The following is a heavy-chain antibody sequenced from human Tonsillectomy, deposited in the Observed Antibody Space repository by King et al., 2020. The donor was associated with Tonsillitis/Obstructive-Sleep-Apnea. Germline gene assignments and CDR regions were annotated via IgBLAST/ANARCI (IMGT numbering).Heavy chain of an antibody. Sequence: VQLQESGPGLVKPSETLSLTCTVSGGSISSYYWSWIRQPPGKGLEWIGYIYYSGSTHYNPSLKSRVTISVDTCKNQFSLKLSSVTAAETAVYYPARAGDDILTGYDHNWFDPWGQGTLVTVSS. CDR2: IYYSGST. CDR1: GGSISSYY. V-gene: IGHV4-59*01. D-gene: IGHD3-9*01. J-gene: IGHJ5*02. CDR3: ARAGDDILTGYDHNWFDP.